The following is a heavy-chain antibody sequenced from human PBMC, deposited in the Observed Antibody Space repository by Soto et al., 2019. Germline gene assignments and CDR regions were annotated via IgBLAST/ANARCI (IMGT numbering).Heavy chain of an antibody. V-gene: IGHV1-69*18. J-gene: IGHJ4*02. CDR1: GVTFSSYA. CDR2: IIPLFRTS. Sequence: QVQLVRSGAELKKPGSSVKVSCSASGVTFSSYAFTWVRQAPGQGLEWLGNIIPLFRTSNYAQGFQGRLTITADESTNTIYMELSSLRSEDTAVYFCAKDGSWDGGGGESWGQGTLVIVSS. D-gene: IGHD3-16*01. CDR3: AKDGSWDGGGGES.